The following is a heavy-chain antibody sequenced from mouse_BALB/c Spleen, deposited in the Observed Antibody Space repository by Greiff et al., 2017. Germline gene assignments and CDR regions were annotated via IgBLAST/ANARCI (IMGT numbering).Heavy chain of an antibody. D-gene: IGHD3-2*02. Sequence: VQLQQSGAELAKPGASVKLSCKASGYTFTSYWMHWVKQRPGQGLEWIGYINPSTGYTEYNQKFKDKATLTADKSSSTAYMQLSSLTSEDSAVYYCTRQLRPQNDWGQGTTLTVSS. V-gene: IGHV1-7*01. CDR2: INPSTGYT. CDR3: TRQLRPQND. J-gene: IGHJ2*01. CDR1: GYTFTSYW.